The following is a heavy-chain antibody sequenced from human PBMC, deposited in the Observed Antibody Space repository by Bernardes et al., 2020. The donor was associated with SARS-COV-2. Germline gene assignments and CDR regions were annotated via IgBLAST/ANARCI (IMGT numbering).Heavy chain of an antibody. J-gene: IGHJ2*01. CDR1: GFIFSTSW. Sequence: GGSLRLSCAASGFIFSTSWMTWVRQAPGKGLEWVANIKQDGSQTFYVDSVKGRFTISRDNARNSLYLQMTNLRAEDTAVYYCARLTPLYTPLFYWYFDLWGRGTLVTVSS. D-gene: IGHD2-8*01. V-gene: IGHV3-7*01. CDR3: ARLTPLYTPLFYWYFDL. CDR2: IKQDGSQT.